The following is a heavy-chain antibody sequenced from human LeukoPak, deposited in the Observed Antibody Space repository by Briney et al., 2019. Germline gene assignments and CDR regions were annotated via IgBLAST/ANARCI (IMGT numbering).Heavy chain of an antibody. J-gene: IGHJ4*02. CDR1: GFSFDDYT. CDR2: ISWNSGSI. CDR3: AKDRAAAQGSLFDY. D-gene: IGHD6-13*01. V-gene: IGHV3-9*03. Sequence: GGSLRHSCAASGFSFDDYTMRCVRHAPGRSVEWVSGISWNSGSIGYADSVKGGFTISRDNAKNSLYLQMNSLRAEDMALYYCAKDRAAAQGSLFDYWGQGTLVTVSS.